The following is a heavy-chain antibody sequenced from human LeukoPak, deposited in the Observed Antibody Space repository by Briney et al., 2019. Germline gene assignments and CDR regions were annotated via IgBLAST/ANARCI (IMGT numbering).Heavy chain of an antibody. D-gene: IGHD1-26*01. CDR2: ISGSGGST. CDR3: AKDRWGVGATIDY. J-gene: IGHJ4*02. Sequence: GGSLRLSCAASGFTFSSYAMSWVRQAPGKGLEWVSVISGSGGSTYYADSVKGRFTISRDNSKNTLYLQMNSLRAEDTAVYYCAKDRWGVGATIDYWGQGTLVTVSS. V-gene: IGHV3-23*01. CDR1: GFTFSSYA.